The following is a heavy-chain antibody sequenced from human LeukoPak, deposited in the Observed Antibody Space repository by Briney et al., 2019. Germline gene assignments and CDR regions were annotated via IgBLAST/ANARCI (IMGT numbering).Heavy chain of an antibody. CDR2: IYTSGSN. V-gene: IGHV4-61*02. J-gene: IGHJ5*02. Sequence: PSETLSLTCTVSGGSISSGSYYWGWIRQPAGKGLEGIRRIYTSGSNNYNPSRKRRVTISVNTSKKQCSLKLSSVTAADTAVYYCARAGVPAAKVDPWGQGTLVTVSS. CDR3: ARAGVPAAKVDP. D-gene: IGHD2-2*01. CDR1: GGSISSGSYY.